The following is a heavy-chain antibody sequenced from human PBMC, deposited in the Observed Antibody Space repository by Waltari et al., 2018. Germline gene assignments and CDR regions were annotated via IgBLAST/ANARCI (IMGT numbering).Heavy chain of an antibody. CDR2: ISTSGST. D-gene: IGHD2-21*01. Sequence: QVQLQESGPGLVKPSETLSLTCTVSGGSISSYYWSWIRQPAGKGLEWIGRISTSGSTNYNPSLKSRVTMSVDTSKNQFSLKLSSVTAADTAVYYCARDSPAYCGGDCLQDAFDIWGQGTMVTVSS. CDR1: GGSISSYY. J-gene: IGHJ3*02. CDR3: ARDSPAYCGGDCLQDAFDI. V-gene: IGHV4-4*07.